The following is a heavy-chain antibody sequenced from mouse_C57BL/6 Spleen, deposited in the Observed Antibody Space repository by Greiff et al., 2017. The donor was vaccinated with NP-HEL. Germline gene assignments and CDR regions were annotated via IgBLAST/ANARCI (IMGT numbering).Heavy chain of an antibody. CDR2: IPPNSGST. CDR3: ARFTTVVGEDY. CDR1: GYTFTSYW. V-gene: IGHV1-64*01. Sequence: QVQLQQPGAELVKPGASVKLSCKASGYTFTSYWMHWVKQRPGQGLEWIGMIPPNSGSTNYNEKFKSKATLTVDKSSRTAYMQLSILTSEDSAVYYGARFTTVVGEDYWGQGTTLTVSS. D-gene: IGHD1-1*01. J-gene: IGHJ2*01.